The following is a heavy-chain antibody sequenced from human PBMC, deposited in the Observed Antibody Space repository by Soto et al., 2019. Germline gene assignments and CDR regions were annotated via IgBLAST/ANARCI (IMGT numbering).Heavy chain of an antibody. J-gene: IGHJ6*02. CDR1: GFIFSSYW. CDR2: INSDGSST. CDR3: ARVRTSGYYDFWSGPYGMDV. Sequence: PGGSLRLSCAASGFIFSSYWMHWVRQAPGKGLVWVSRINSDGSSTSYADSVKGRFTISRDNAKNTLYLQMNSLRAEDTAVYYCARVRTSGYYDFWSGPYGMDVWGQGTTVTVSS. V-gene: IGHV3-74*01. D-gene: IGHD3-3*01.